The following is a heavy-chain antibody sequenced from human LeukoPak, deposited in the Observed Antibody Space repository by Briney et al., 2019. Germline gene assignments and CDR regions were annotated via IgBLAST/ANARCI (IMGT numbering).Heavy chain of an antibody. J-gene: IGHJ4*02. CDR2: IYYNGIT. CDR1: GGAISTYY. CDR3: ARGFVVRGVIFDY. Sequence: KPSETLSLTCTVSGGAISTYYWNWIRQPPGKGLEWIGYIYYNGITNYNPSLKSRVTISVDTSKNQFSLKLSSVTAADTAVYYCARGFVVRGVIFDYWGQGTLVTVSS. D-gene: IGHD3-10*01. V-gene: IGHV4-59*01.